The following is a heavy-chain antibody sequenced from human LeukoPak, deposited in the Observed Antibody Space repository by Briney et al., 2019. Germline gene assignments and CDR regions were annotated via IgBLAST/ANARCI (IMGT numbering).Heavy chain of an antibody. V-gene: IGHV3-53*01. Sequence: GGSLRLSCAASGFTVSNTYMSWVRQAPGKGLEWVSVIYSGGSTYYADSVKGRFTISRDNSKNTLYLQMNSLRAEDTAVYYCARVGGSYGYYYGMDVRGQGTTVTVSS. D-gene: IGHD1-26*01. J-gene: IGHJ6*02. CDR1: GFTVSNTY. CDR2: IYSGGST. CDR3: ARVGGSYGYYYGMDV.